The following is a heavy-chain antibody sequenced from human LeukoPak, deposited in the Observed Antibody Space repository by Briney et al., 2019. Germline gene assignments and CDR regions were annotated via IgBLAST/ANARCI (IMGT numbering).Heavy chain of an antibody. CDR2: IRGSGGET. J-gene: IGHJ4*02. D-gene: IGHD4-17*01. CDR3: AKVDNQDGDPYDY. CDR1: GFTFSNHD. Sequence: GGSLRLSCAASGFTFSNHDMTWVRQAPGRGLEWVSSIRGSGGETFYADSVKGRFTISRDNSKNTLYLQVNSLRAEDAATYYCAKVDNQDGDPYDYWGQGTLVTVSS. V-gene: IGHV3-23*01.